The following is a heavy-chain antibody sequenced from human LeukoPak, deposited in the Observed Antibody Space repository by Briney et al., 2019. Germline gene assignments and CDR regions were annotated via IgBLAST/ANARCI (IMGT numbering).Heavy chain of an antibody. V-gene: IGHV3-30*18. CDR1: GFPFNAYW. CDR2: ISHDGGSE. CDR3: AKDWVSSGWYNWFDP. J-gene: IGHJ5*02. D-gene: IGHD6-19*01. Sequence: GRSLRLSCAASGFPFNAYWMTWVRQPPDKGLEWVAMISHDGGSEHYGDSVKGRFTISRDISKNTLYLHMSSLRVEDTAVYYCAKDWVSSGWYNWFDPWGQGTLVTVSS.